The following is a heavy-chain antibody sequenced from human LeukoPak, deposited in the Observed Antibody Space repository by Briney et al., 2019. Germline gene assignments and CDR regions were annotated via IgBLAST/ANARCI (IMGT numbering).Heavy chain of an antibody. V-gene: IGHV1-8*01. Sequence: ASVKVSCRASGYTFTSYDINWVRQATGQGLEWMGWMNPNSGNTGYAQKLQGRVTITRNTSISTAYMELSSLRSEDTAVYYCARGLRYCSGGSCYPTRDYWGQGTLVTVSS. CDR3: ARGLRYCSGGSCYPTRDY. CDR1: GYTFTSYD. J-gene: IGHJ4*02. D-gene: IGHD2-15*01. CDR2: MNPNSGNT.